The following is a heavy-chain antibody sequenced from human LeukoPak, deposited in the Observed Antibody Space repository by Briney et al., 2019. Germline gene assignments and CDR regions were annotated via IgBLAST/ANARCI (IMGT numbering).Heavy chain of an antibody. CDR3: ARAYYYYGMDV. CDR1: GFTFSSYA. CDR2: ISYDGSNK. V-gene: IGHV3-30*04. Sequence: PGRSLRLSCAASGFTFSSYAMHWVRQAPGKGLEWVAVISYDGSNKYYADPVKGRFTISRDNSKNTLYLQMNSLRVEDTAVYYCARAYYYYGMDVWGQGTTVTVSS. J-gene: IGHJ6*02.